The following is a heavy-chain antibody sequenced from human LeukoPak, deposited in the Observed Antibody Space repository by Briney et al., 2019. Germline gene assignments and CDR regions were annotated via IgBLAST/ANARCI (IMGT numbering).Heavy chain of an antibody. CDR3: ARENSGSYREFDY. CDR2: IYTSGST. D-gene: IGHD1-26*01. J-gene: IGHJ4*02. CDR1: GGSNSSYY. Sequence: SETLSLTCTVSGGSNSSYYWSWIRQPAGKGLEWIGRIYTSGSTNYNASLKSRVSMSVDTSKNQFSVKLSSVTAADTAVFYCARENSGSYREFDYWGQGTLVTVSS. V-gene: IGHV4-4*07.